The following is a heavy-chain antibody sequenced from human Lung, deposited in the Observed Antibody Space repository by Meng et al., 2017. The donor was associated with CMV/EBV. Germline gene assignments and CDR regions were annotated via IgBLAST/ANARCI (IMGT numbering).Heavy chain of an antibody. V-gene: IGHV4-38-2*02. D-gene: IGHD3-10*01. CDR2: IYHSGST. CDR3: ARGIYGSFDY. Sequence: SETLSLTCTVSGYSISSGYYWGWIRQPPGKGLEWNGSIYHSGSTYYNPSLKSRVTISVDTSKNQLSLRLSSVTAADTAVYYCARGIYGSFDYWGQGTLVTVSS. J-gene: IGHJ4*02. CDR1: GYSISSGYY.